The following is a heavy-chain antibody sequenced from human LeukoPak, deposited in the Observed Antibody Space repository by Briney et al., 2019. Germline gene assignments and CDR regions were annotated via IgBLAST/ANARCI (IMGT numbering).Heavy chain of an antibody. CDR3: ARDPLGQDYDFDY. CDR2: IHPNSRIT. Sequence: ASVKVSCKASGYTFSGYYMHWVRQAPGQGLEWMGWIHPNSRITKYAKKFQGRVTMTRDTSISTAYMELSGLTSDDTAVYYCARDPLGQDYDFDYWGQGTLVTVSS. CDR1: GYTFSGYY. D-gene: IGHD4-17*01. V-gene: IGHV1-2*02. J-gene: IGHJ4*02.